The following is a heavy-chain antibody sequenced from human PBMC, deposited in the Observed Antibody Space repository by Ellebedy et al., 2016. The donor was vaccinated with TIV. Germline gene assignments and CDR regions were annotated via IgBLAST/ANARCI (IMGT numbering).Heavy chain of an antibody. D-gene: IGHD5-24*01. V-gene: IGHV5-51*01. CDR1: GYSFTSYW. CDR3: VRHDFEMGYNPSGY. J-gene: IGHJ4*02. Sequence: GESLKISXKGSGYSFTSYWIGWVRQMPGKGLEWMGLVHPGNSETRDRPSFQGQVTVSADKSFGTAYLQWNTLQASDTAMYYCVRHDFEMGYNPSGYWGQGTLVIVSS. CDR2: VHPGNSET.